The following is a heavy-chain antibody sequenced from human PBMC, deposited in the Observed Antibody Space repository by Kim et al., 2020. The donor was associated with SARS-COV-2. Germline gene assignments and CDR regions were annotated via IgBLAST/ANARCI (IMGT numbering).Heavy chain of an antibody. CDR1: GGSISSYY. CDR2: MYYSGST. CDR3: ARERYYDSSGYSNRAYFD. J-gene: IGHJ4*01. D-gene: IGHD3-22*01. Sequence: SETLSLTCTVSGGSISSYYWSWIRQPPGKGLEWIGYMYYSGSTNYNPSLKSRVTISVDTSKNQFSLKLSSVTAADTAVYYCARERYYDSSGYSNRAYFD. V-gene: IGHV4-59*01.